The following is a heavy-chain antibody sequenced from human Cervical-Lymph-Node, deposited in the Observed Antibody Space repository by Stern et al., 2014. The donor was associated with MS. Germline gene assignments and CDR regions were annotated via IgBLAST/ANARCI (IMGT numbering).Heavy chain of an antibody. Sequence: VQLVESGAEVKKPGASVKVSCKASKYTFNRYAMHWVRQAPGQRLEWMGWINAGNGNTKYSQKFQGRVTIIRDTSASTAYMELSSLRSEDTAVYYCAAQLAAAGTTYYYYGMDVWGQGTTVTVSS. V-gene: IGHV1-3*01. D-gene: IGHD6-13*01. CDR1: KYTFNRYA. J-gene: IGHJ6*02. CDR3: AAQLAAAGTTYYYYGMDV. CDR2: INAGNGNT.